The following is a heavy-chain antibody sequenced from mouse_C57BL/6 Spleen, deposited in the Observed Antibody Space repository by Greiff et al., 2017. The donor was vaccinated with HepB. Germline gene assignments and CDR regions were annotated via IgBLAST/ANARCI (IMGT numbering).Heavy chain of an antibody. CDR2: IYPGDGDT. D-gene: IGHD1-1*01. CDR3: ARLDGSSYFDY. Sequence: QVQLKESGAELVKPGASVKISCKASGYAFSSYWMNWVKQRPGKGLEWIGQIYPGDGDTNYNGKFKGKATLTADKSSSTAYMQLSSLTSEDSAVYFCARLDGSSYFDYWGQGTTLTVSS. V-gene: IGHV1-80*01. CDR1: GYAFSSYW. J-gene: IGHJ2*01.